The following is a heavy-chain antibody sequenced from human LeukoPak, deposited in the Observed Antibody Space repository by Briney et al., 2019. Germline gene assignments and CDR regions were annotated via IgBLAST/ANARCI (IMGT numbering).Heavy chain of an antibody. Sequence: GESLKISCKASGYSFATYWFAWVRQMPGKGLEWMGIIYPGDSDTRYSPSFQGQVTISADKSISTTYVQWSSLKASDTAMYYCASIIVAAAGRGYYYYGMDVWGQGTTVTVSS. CDR1: GYSFATYW. V-gene: IGHV5-51*01. D-gene: IGHD6-13*01. CDR2: IYPGDSDT. CDR3: ASIIVAAAGRGYYYYGMDV. J-gene: IGHJ6*02.